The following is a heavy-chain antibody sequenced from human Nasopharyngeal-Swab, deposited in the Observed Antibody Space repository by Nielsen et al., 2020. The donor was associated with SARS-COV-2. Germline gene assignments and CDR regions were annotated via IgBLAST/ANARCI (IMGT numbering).Heavy chain of an antibody. V-gene: IGHV4-59*08. CDR2: IYYSGST. Sequence: SETLSLTCGVYGGSFSGYYWSWIRQPPGKGLEWIGYIYYSGSTNYNPSLKSRVTISVDTSENLFSLKLSSVTAADTAVYYCARMPSSPYYYYYYGMDVWGQGTTVTVSS. J-gene: IGHJ6*02. CDR3: ARMPSSPYYYYYYGMDV. D-gene: IGHD2-15*01. CDR1: GGSFSGYY.